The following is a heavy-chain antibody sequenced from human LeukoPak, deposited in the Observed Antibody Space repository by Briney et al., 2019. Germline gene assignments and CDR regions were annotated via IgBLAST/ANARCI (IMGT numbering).Heavy chain of an antibody. CDR2: IYYSGTT. CDR1: GGSISSRTYY. Sequence: SETLSLTCTVSGGSISSRTYYWGWIRQPPGKGLEWIGTIYYSGTTYYNPSLKSRVTISLDTSKNQFSLKLSSVTAADTAIYYCARDFSSSSTVYYYYYMDVWGKGTTVAVSS. V-gene: IGHV4-39*07. CDR3: ARDFSSSSTVYYYYYMDV. J-gene: IGHJ6*03. D-gene: IGHD6-6*01.